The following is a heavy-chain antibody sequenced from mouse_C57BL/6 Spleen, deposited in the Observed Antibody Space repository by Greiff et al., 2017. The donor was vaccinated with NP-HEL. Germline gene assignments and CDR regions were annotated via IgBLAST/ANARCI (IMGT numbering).Heavy chain of an antibody. J-gene: IGHJ3*01. CDR2: IDPSDSYT. V-gene: IGHV1-50*01. CDR1: GYTFTSYW. D-gene: IGHD2-2*01. Sequence: VQLQQSGAELVKPGASVKLSCKASGYTFTSYWMQWVKQRPGQGLEWIGEIDPSDSYTNYNQKFKGKATLTVDTSSSTAYMQLSSLTSEDSAVYYCAAWLPWFAYWGQWTLVTVSA. CDR3: AAWLPWFAY.